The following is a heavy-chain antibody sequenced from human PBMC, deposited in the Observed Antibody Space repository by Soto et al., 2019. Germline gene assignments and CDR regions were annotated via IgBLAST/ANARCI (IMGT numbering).Heavy chain of an antibody. J-gene: IGHJ4*02. Sequence: QVQLQESGPGLVKPSQTLSLTCTVSGGSISSGDYYWSWIRQPPGKGLEWIGYIYYSGSTYYNPALKSRVTISVDTPKNQFSLKLSSVTAADTAVYYCARVFRIGQHFDYWGQGTLVTVSS. D-gene: IGHD3-16*01. V-gene: IGHV4-30-4*01. CDR3: ARVFRIGQHFDY. CDR2: IYYSGST. CDR1: GGSISSGDYY.